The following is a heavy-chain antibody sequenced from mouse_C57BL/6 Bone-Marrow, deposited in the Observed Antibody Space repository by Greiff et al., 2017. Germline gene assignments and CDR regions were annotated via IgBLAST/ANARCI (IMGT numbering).Heavy chain of an antibody. CDR2: IYPRSGNT. J-gene: IGHJ3*01. CDR1: GYTFTSYG. V-gene: IGHV1-81*01. D-gene: IGHD1-1*01. Sequence: VNVVESGAELARPGASVKLSCKASGYTFTSYGISWVKQRTGQGLEWIGEIYPRSGNTYYNEKFKGKATLTADKSSSTAYMELRSLPSEDSAVYFCARDITTVARFAYWGQGTLVTVSA. CDR3: ARDITTVARFAY.